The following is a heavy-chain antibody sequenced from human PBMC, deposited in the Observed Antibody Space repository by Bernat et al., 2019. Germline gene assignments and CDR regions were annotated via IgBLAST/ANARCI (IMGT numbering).Heavy chain of an antibody. CDR1: GFTVSSNY. V-gene: IGHV3-53*02. Sequence: EVQLVETGGGLIQPGGSLRLSCAASGFTVSSNYLSWVRQAPGKGLDWVSVIYSGSSTYYADSVKGRFTISRDNSKNTLYLQMNSLRAEDTAVYYCASSLERLDYWGQGTLVTVSS. J-gene: IGHJ4*02. CDR3: ASSLERLDY. CDR2: IYSGSST. D-gene: IGHD1-1*01.